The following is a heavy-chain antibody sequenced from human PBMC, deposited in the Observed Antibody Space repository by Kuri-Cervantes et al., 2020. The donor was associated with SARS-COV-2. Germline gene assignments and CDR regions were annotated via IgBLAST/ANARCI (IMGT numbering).Heavy chain of an antibody. CDR3: ARLRVDYGDYSRQYYFDY. V-gene: IGHV4-39*01. Sequence: SETLSLTCTVSGGSISSSSYYWGWIRQPPGKGLEWIGSIYYSGSTYYNPSLESRVAISVDTSKNQFSLKLSSVTAADTAVYYCARLRVDYGDYSRQYYFDYWGQGTLVTVSS. J-gene: IGHJ4*02. D-gene: IGHD4-17*01. CDR1: GGSISSSSYY. CDR2: IYYSGST.